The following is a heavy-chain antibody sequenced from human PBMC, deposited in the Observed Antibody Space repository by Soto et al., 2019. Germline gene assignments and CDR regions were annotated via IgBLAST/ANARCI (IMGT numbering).Heavy chain of an antibody. CDR3: ANQKGIEVAVDY. CDR2: ISGSGGST. V-gene: IGHV3-23*01. D-gene: IGHD6-19*01. J-gene: IGHJ4*02. Sequence: EVQLLESGGGLVQPGGSLRLSCAASGFTFSSYAMSWVRQAPGKGLEWVSAISGSGGSTYYADSVKGRFTISRDNSKNTLYLQMNRLRAEDTVVYYCANQKGIEVAVDYWGQGTLVTVSS. CDR1: GFTFSSYA.